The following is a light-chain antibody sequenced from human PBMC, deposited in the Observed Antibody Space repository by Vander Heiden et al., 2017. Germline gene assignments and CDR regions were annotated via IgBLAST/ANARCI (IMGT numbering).Light chain of an antibody. CDR1: TCGVGGYNF. CDR3: SSVTSSSLRL. Sequence: SALTQPASVSGSPGQSITISGIGTTCGVGGYNFVSWCYTHPGGCPKLMIKDVGSRPSGVSTRFSGSKSGNTASLTISGLQAEDEADYYCSSVTSSSLRLFGTGTKVTVL. J-gene: IGLJ1*01. V-gene: IGLV2-14*03. CDR2: DVG.